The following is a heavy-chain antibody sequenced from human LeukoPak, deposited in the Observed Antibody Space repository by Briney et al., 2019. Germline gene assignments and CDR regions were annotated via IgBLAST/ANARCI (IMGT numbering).Heavy chain of an antibody. D-gene: IGHD3-10*01. CDR2: INPSGGST. Sequence: GASVKVSCKAFGYTFTSYYMHWVRQAPGQGLEWMGIINPSGGSTSYAQKFQGRVTMTRDTSTSTVYMELSSLRSEDTAVYYCARDDERFGELLPFDYWGQGTLVTVSS. J-gene: IGHJ4*02. CDR3: ARDDERFGELLPFDY. V-gene: IGHV1-46*01. CDR1: GYTFTSYY.